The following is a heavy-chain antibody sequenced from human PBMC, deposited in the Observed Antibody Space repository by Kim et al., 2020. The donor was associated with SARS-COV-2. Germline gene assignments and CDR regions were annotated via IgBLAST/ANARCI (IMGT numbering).Heavy chain of an antibody. D-gene: IGHD2-21*02. CDR2: MNPNSGNT. V-gene: IGHV1-8*01. CDR1: GYTFTSYD. Sequence: ASVKVSCKASGYTFTSYDINWVRQATGQGLEWMGWMNPNSGNTGYAQKFQGRVTMTRNTSISTAYMELSSLRSEDTAVYYCAREGDTVVTRDGYFDLWGRGTLVTVSS. J-gene: IGHJ2*01. CDR3: AREGDTVVTRDGYFDL.